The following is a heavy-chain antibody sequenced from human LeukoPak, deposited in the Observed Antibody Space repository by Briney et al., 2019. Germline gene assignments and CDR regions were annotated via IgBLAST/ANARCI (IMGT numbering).Heavy chain of an antibody. Sequence: PSETLSLTCTVSGGSISSYYWSWIRQPPGKGLEWIGCTYYSGSTYYNPSLKSRATISVDTSKNQFSLKLTSVTAADTAVYYCARPYYYDSRIDPWGQGTLVTVSS. J-gene: IGHJ5*02. CDR2: TYYSGST. CDR3: ARPYYYDSRIDP. V-gene: IGHV4-59*08. D-gene: IGHD3-22*01. CDR1: GGSISSYY.